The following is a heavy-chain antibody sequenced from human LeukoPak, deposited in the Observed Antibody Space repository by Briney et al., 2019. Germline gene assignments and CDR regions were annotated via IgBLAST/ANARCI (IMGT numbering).Heavy chain of an antibody. Sequence: GGSLRLSRAASGFTFSTYLMSWVRQAPGKGLEWVANIKQDGSEKYYVDSVKGRFTISRDNAKNSLYLQMNSLRAEDTAVYYCAREGYDFWSGYSFYFDYWGQGTLVTVSS. J-gene: IGHJ4*02. CDR2: IKQDGSEK. D-gene: IGHD3-3*01. V-gene: IGHV3-7*01. CDR3: AREGYDFWSGYSFYFDY. CDR1: GFTFSTYL.